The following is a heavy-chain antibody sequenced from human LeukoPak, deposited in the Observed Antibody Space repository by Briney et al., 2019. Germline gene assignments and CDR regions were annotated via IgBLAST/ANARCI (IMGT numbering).Heavy chain of an antibody. Sequence: GESLKISCKGSGYSFTDYWVGWVRQMPGKGLEWMGIIYPGDSDTRYSPSFRGKVTISADTSINTAYLQWSSLKASDTAMYYCAGWHYYDILYYFDYWGQGTLVTVSS. CDR1: GYSFTDYW. CDR2: IYPGDSDT. CDR3: AGWHYYDILYYFDY. J-gene: IGHJ4*02. D-gene: IGHD3-22*01. V-gene: IGHV5-51*01.